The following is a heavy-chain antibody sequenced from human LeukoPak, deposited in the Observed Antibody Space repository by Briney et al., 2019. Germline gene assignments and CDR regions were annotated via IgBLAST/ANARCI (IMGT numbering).Heavy chain of an antibody. CDR1: GFSFSSYW. Sequence: PGGSLRLSCAASGFSFSSYWMSWVRQAPGKGLEWVANIKQDGSEKYYVDSVKGRFTISRDNAKNSLYLQVNSLRAEDTAVYCCARVVGSGWYRNYFDYWGQGTLVTVSS. D-gene: IGHD6-19*01. CDR3: ARVVGSGWYRNYFDY. CDR2: IKQDGSEK. V-gene: IGHV3-7*01. J-gene: IGHJ4*02.